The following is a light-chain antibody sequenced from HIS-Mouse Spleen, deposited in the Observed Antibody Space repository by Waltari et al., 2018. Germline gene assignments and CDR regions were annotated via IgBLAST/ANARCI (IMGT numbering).Light chain of an antibody. CDR1: ALPKKY. CDR2: ENS. V-gene: IGLV3-10*01. CDR3: YSTDSSGNHRI. J-gene: IGLJ2*01. Sequence: SYELTQPPSVSVSPGQTARITCSGDALPKKYAYWYQQKSGQAPVLVNYENSKRPSGIPGRFSGSSSGRIATLTIRGAQVEDEADYYSYSTDSSGNHRIFGGGTKLTVL.